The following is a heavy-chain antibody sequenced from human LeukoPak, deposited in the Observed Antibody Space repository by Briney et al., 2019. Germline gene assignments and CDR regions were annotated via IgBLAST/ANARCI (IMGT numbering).Heavy chain of an antibody. CDR3: ARGPWGSSSSNWFDP. V-gene: IGHV4-34*01. CDR2: INHSGST. CDR1: GGSFSGYY. D-gene: IGHD6-6*01. J-gene: IGHJ5*02. Sequence: PSETLSLTCAVYGGSFSGYYWSWIRQPPGKGLEWIGEINHSGSTNYNPSLKSRVTISVDTSKNQFSLKLSSVTAADTAVYYCARGPWGSSSSNWFDPWGQGTLVPVSS.